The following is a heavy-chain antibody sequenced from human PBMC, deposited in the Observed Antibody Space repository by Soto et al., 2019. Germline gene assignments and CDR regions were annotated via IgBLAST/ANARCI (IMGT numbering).Heavy chain of an antibody. Sequence: EVQLVESGGGFVQPGGSLRLSCAASGFTFNTYWMTWVRQAPGKGLEWVANIQEDGSVQYYVDSVKGRFTISRDNAENSLYRQMNSLRAEDTAVYYCATDLSAPYIGGWYDAFDIWGQGTMVTVSS. CDR2: IQEDGSVQ. V-gene: IGHV3-7*01. J-gene: IGHJ3*02. CDR1: GFTFNTYW. CDR3: ATDLSAPYIGGWYDAFDI. D-gene: IGHD2-15*01.